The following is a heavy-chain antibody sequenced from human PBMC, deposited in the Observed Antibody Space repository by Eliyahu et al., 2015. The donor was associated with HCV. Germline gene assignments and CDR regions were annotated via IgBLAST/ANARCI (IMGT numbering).Heavy chain of an antibody. D-gene: IGHD1-20*01. J-gene: IGHJ5*02. CDR3: ARDLIIGSDLFDP. CDR2: ISGTGGTT. CDR1: GFXFSRNA. Sequence: EAQLLQSGGGLVQPGGSLRLSCAASGFXFSRNAMSWVRQAPGKGLEXVSAISGTGGTTYYADSVEGRFTISRDNSKKILYLQMSSLRAEDTAVYYCARDLIIGSDLFDPWGQGTLVTVSS. V-gene: IGHV3-23*01.